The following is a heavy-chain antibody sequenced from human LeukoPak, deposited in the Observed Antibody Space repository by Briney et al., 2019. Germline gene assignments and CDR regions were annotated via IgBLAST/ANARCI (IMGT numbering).Heavy chain of an antibody. D-gene: IGHD3-22*01. J-gene: IGHJ4*02. CDR3: ARDGRRRYGSTAYVNYYLDF. Sequence: WGSLRLSCAASGFTFSSHCMSWVRQPPGRGLEWVANIKQDGNEKYYVVSVKGRFTTSRDNAKNSLYLQMNSLRVEDTAVYYCARDGRRRYGSTAYVNYYLDFWGQGTQVTVSS. V-gene: IGHV3-7*01. CDR2: IKQDGNEK. CDR1: GFTFSSHC.